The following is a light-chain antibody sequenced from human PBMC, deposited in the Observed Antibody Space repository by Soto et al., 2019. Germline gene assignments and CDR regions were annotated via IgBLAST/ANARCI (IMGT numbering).Light chain of an antibody. CDR1: SSNIGAGYD. CDR2: GDR. CDR3: QSYDTALSAYV. Sequence: CPGSSSNIGAGYDVHWYQQLPGSAPKVVIYGDRNRPPGVPERFSGSKSGTSASLAITGLQAEDEADYYCQSYDTALSAYVLGSGTKVTVL. J-gene: IGLJ1*01. V-gene: IGLV1-40*01.